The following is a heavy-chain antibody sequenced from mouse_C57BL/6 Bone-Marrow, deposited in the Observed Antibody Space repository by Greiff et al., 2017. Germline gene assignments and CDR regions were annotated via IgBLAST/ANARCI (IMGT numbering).Heavy chain of an antibody. D-gene: IGHD2-3*01. Sequence: VQLQQSGAELVRPGASVKLSCTASGFNIKDYYMHWVKQRPEQGLEWIGRIDPEDGDTEYAPKFQGKATMTADTASNTAYLQLSSLTSEDTAVYYCTTDDGLYYFDYWGQGTTLTVSS. CDR1: GFNIKDYY. J-gene: IGHJ2*01. V-gene: IGHV14-1*01. CDR2: IDPEDGDT. CDR3: TTDDGLYYFDY.